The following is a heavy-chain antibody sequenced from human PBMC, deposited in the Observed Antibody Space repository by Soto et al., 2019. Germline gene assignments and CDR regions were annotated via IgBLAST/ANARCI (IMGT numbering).Heavy chain of an antibody. V-gene: IGHV3-33*01. D-gene: IGHD2-15*01. CDR2: IWYDGSNK. Sequence: QVQLVESGGGVVQPGRSLRLSCAASGFTFSSYGMHWVRQAPGKGLEWVAVIWYDGSNKYYADSVKGRFTISRDNSKNTLYLQMNSRRAEDTAVYYCARDYPDCSGGSCYSGTAFDIWGQGTMVTVSS. CDR1: GFTFSSYG. J-gene: IGHJ3*02. CDR3: ARDYPDCSGGSCYSGTAFDI.